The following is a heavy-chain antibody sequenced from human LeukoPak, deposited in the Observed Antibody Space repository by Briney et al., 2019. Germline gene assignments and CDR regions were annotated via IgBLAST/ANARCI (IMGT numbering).Heavy chain of an antibody. CDR3: ARALYNHGWYPDYFDS. CDR1: GITFSNHV. D-gene: IGHD6-19*01. CDR2: VSYDGYKK. Sequence: GGSLRLSCEASGITFSNHVLHWVRQAPGKGLEWVGLVSYDGYKKYYADSVRGRFTISRDFYSDMLYLEMNSLRLEDTAIYYCARALYNHGWYPDYFDSWGQGTLVTVSS. J-gene: IGHJ4*02. V-gene: IGHV3-30-3*01.